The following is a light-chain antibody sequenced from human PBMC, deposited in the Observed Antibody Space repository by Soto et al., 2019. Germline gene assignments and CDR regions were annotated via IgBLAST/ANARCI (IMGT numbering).Light chain of an antibody. Sequence: QSFLSQPPSLSGAPGQKVTISCSGSSSNIGGNSVSWYQQLPGTAPKLLIYDDNKRPSGIPDRFSGSKSGTSATLGITGFQTGDEADYYCGSWDSSLSAYVFGTGTKVTVL. CDR2: DDN. J-gene: IGLJ1*01. CDR3: GSWDSSLSAYV. CDR1: SSNIGGNS. V-gene: IGLV1-51*01.